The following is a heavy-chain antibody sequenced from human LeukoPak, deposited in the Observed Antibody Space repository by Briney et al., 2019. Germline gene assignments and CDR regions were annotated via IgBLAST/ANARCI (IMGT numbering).Heavy chain of an antibody. CDR3: ARRYSSSWYDRSAGY. CDR2: INHSGST. V-gene: IGHV4-34*01. CDR1: GGSFSGYY. J-gene: IGHJ4*02. Sequence: RPSETLSLTCAVYGGSFSGYYWSWIRQPPRKGLEWIGEINHSGSTNYNPSLKSRVTISVDTSKNQFSLKLSSVTAADTAVYYCARRYSSSWYDRSAGYWGQGTLVTVSS. D-gene: IGHD6-13*01.